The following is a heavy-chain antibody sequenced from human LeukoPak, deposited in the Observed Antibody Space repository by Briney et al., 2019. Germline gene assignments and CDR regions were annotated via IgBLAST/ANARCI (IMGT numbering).Heavy chain of an antibody. J-gene: IGHJ4*02. V-gene: IGHV3-48*03. D-gene: IGHD1-26*01. Sequence: PGGSLRLSCAASGFIFSDYWMNWVRQAPGKGLEWVSYISSSGSPIYYADSVKGRFTISRDNAKNSLYLQMNSLRAEDTAVYYCASLDRGSYYSFDYWGQGTLVTVPS. CDR1: GFIFSDYW. CDR2: ISSSGSPI. CDR3: ASLDRGSYYSFDY.